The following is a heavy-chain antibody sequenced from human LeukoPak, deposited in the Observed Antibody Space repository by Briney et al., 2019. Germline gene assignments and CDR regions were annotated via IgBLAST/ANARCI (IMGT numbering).Heavy chain of an antibody. D-gene: IGHD1-26*01. CDR3: AIQVVGATHMVFDY. CDR1: GGSFSDYY. CDR2: IYYSGST. J-gene: IGHJ4*02. V-gene: IGHV4-34*01. Sequence: PSETLSLTCAVYGGSFSDYYWGWIRQPPGKGLEWIGSIYYSGSTYYNPSLKSRVTISVDTSKNQFSLKLRSVTAADTAVYYCAIQVVGATHMVFDYWGQGTLVTVSS.